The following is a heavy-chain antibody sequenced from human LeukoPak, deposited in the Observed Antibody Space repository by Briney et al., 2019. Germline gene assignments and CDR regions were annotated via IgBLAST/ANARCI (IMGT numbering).Heavy chain of an antibody. J-gene: IGHJ4*02. CDR3: AKDTARSSSRTFDY. V-gene: IGHV3-30*02. CDR2: IRYDGSNK. CDR1: GFTFSSNG. Sequence: QTGGSLRLSCAASGFTFSSNGMHWVRQAPGKGLEWVAFIRYDGSNKYYADSVKGRFTISRDNSKNTLYLQMNSLRAEDTAVYYCAKDTARSSSRTFDYWGQGTLVTVSS. D-gene: IGHD6-6*01.